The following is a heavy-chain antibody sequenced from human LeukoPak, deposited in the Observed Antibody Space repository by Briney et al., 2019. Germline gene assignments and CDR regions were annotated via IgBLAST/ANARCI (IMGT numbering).Heavy chain of an antibody. CDR2: INPNSGGT. CDR3: ARDRDYYDSSGYLR. J-gene: IGHJ4*02. Sequence: ASVKVSCKASGYTFTGYYMHWVRQAPGQGLEWMGWINPNSGGTSYAQKFQGRVTMTRDTSISTAYMELSRLRPDDTAVYYCARDRDYYDSSGYLRWGQGTLVTVSS. V-gene: IGHV1-2*02. D-gene: IGHD3-22*01. CDR1: GYTFTGYY.